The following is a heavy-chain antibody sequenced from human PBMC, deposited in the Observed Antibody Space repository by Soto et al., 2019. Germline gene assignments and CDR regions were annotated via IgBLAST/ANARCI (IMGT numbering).Heavy chain of an antibody. J-gene: IGHJ4*02. CDR1: GFTISSYG. CDR3: ARGPPDNYYDNSGYYNY. CDR2: IWYDGSNK. V-gene: IGHV3-33*01. Sequence: PGGFLRLSCAASGFTISSYGMHWVSQDPGKGLEWVAVIWYDGSNKYYADSVKGRLTISRDDSKNTLYLQMNSLRAEDTAVYYCARGPPDNYYDNSGYYNYWGQGTLVTAPQ. D-gene: IGHD3-22*01.